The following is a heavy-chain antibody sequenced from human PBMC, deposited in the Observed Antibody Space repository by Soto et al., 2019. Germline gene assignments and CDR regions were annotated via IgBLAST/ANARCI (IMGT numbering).Heavy chain of an antibody. CDR3: ASQQGVTMIVVGVFDY. D-gene: IGHD3-22*01. CDR2: IIPILGIA. J-gene: IGHJ4*02. CDR1: GGTFSSYT. Sequence: QAQLVQSGAEVKKPGASVKVSCKASGGTFSSYTISWVRQAPGQGLEWMGRIIPILGIANYAQKFQGRVTITADKSTSTAYMEQSSLRSEDTAVYYCASQQGVTMIVVGVFDYWGQGTLVTVSS. V-gene: IGHV1-69*09.